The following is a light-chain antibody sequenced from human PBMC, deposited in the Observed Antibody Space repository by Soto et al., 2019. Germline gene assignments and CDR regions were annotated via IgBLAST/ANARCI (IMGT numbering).Light chain of an antibody. CDR3: SSYTTGSPYVV. J-gene: IGLJ2*01. Sequence: QSALTQPASVSGSPGQSITISCTGTSSDVGGYNHISWYQQHPGKVPQLLIYNVSHRPSGVSNRFSGSKSGNTASLTISGLQAEDEADYHCSSYTTGSPYVVFGGGTKLTVL. V-gene: IGLV2-14*01. CDR1: SSDVGGYNH. CDR2: NVS.